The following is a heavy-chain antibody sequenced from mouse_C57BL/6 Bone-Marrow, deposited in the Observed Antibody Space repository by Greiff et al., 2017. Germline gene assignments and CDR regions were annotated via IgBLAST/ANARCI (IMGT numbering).Heavy chain of an antibody. CDR2: IRNKANNHAT. CDR1: GFTFSDAW. Sequence: EVQRVESGGGLVQPGGSMKLSCAASGFTFSDAWMDWVRQSPEKGLEWVAEIRNKANNHATYYAESVKGRFTISRDDSKSCVYLQMNSLRAEDTGIYYCTHYDYLAWFAYWGQGTLVTVSA. D-gene: IGHD2-4*01. CDR3: THYDYLAWFAY. J-gene: IGHJ3*01. V-gene: IGHV6-6*01.